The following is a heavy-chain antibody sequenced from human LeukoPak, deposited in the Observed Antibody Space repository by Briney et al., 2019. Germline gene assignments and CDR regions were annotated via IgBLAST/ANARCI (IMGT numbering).Heavy chain of an antibody. V-gene: IGHV4-39*01. CDR1: GGSISSSSYS. Sequence: SETLSLTCTVSGGSISSSSYSWGWIRQPPGKGLEWIGSIYYSGSTYYNPSLKSRVTISVDTSKNQFSLKLSSVTAADTAVYYCARAYYDILTGYSANWFDPWGQGTLVTVSS. CDR3: ARAYYDILTGYSANWFDP. J-gene: IGHJ5*02. D-gene: IGHD3-9*01. CDR2: IYYSGST.